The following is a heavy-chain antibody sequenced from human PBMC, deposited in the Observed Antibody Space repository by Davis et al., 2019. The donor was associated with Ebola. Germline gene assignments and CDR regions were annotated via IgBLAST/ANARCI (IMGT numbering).Heavy chain of an antibody. CDR2: IRSKANSYAT. CDR3: TSVDYGDSES. J-gene: IGHJ5*02. Sequence: GESLKISCAASGFTFSGSAMHWVRQASGKGLEWVGRIRSKANSYATAYAASVKGRFTISRDDSKNTAYLQMNSLKTEDTAVYYCTSVDYGDSESWGQGTPVTVSS. V-gene: IGHV3-73*01. CDR1: GFTFSGSA. D-gene: IGHD4-17*01.